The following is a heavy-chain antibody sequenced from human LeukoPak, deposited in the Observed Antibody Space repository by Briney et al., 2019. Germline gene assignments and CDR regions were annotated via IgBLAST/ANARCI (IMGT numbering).Heavy chain of an antibody. D-gene: IGHD2-15*01. CDR3: TRDNPFGGH. V-gene: IGHV3-7*03. Sequence: PGGSLRLSGAASGFTFSSYWMTWVRQAPGKGLEWVANIKQDGGEKYYVDFVKGRFTISRDNAKNSLHLQMNSLRAEDTAVYYCTRDNPFGGHWGQGTLVTVSS. J-gene: IGHJ4*02. CDR2: IKQDGGEK. CDR1: GFTFSSYW.